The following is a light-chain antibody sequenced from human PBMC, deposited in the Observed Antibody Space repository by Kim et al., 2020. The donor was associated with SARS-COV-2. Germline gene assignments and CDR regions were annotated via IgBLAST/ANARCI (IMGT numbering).Light chain of an antibody. Sequence: ELTQPPSASASLGASVTLTCTLSSDYNDYQVDWYQQRPGKGPHFVMREGTGGIVGSKGDGISDRFSALGSGRNRYLTINNIQEEEEGDYHCWADNGSGNNTVRVFGGGTQLTVL. CDR2: EGTGGIVG. V-gene: IGLV9-49*01. CDR3: WADNGSGNNTVRV. J-gene: IGLJ3*02. CDR1: SDYNDYQ.